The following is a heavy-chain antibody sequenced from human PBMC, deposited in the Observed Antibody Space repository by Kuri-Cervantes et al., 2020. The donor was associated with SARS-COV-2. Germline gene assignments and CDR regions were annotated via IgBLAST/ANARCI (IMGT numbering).Heavy chain of an antibody. CDR2: ISYDGSNK. V-gene: IGHV3-30-3*01. D-gene: IGHD3-3*01. Sequence: GESLKISCAASGFTFSSYAMHWVRQAPGKGLEWVAVISYDGSNKYYADSVKGRFTISRDDSKSIAYLQMNSLKTEDTAVYYCTRGEDDFWSGYYAGPDYWGQGALVTVSS. CDR1: GFTFSSYA. J-gene: IGHJ4*02. CDR3: TRGEDDFWSGYYAGPDY.